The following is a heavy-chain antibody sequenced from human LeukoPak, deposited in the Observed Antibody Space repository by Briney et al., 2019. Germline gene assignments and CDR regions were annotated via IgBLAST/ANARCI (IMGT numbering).Heavy chain of an antibody. J-gene: IGHJ4*02. CDR3: ARDRYSSSSGGSTT. V-gene: IGHV4-59*01. CDR1: GGSISSYY. CDR2: IYYSGST. D-gene: IGHD6-6*01. Sequence: PSETLSLTCTVSGGSISSYYWSWIRQLPGKGLEWIGYIYYSGSTNYNPSLKSRVTISVDTSKNQFSLKLSSVTAADTAVYYCARDRYSSSSGGSTTWGQGTLVTVSS.